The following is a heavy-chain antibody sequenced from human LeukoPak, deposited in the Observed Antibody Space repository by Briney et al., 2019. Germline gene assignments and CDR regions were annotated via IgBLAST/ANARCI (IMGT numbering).Heavy chain of an antibody. Sequence: SETQSLTCTVSGGSISSYYWSWIRQPPGKGLEWIGYIYYSGSTNYNPSLKSRVTISLDTSKNQFSLKLTSVTDADTAVYYCATSYYGSSPNWFDPWGQGTLVTVSS. CDR2: IYYSGST. J-gene: IGHJ5*02. CDR1: GGSISSYY. V-gene: IGHV4-59*01. CDR3: ATSYYGSSPNWFDP. D-gene: IGHD3-22*01.